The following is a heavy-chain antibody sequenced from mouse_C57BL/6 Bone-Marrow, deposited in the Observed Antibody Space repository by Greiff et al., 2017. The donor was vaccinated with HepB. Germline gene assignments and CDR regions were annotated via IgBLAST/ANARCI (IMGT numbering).Heavy chain of an antibody. Sequence: VQLQQSGPGLVQPSQSLSITCTVSGFSLTSYGVHWVRQSPGKGLEWLGVIWRGGSTDYNAAFMSRLSITKDNSKSQVFFKMNSLQADDTAIYYCAKEHDGYYDYAMDYWGQGTSVTVSS. CDR2: IWRGGST. CDR1: GFSLTSYG. D-gene: IGHD2-3*01. CDR3: AKEHDGYYDYAMDY. V-gene: IGHV2-5*01. J-gene: IGHJ4*01.